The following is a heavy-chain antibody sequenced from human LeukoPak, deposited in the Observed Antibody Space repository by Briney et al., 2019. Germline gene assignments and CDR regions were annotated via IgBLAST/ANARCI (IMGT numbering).Heavy chain of an antibody. CDR3: ARGAPYSSGWAFDY. V-gene: IGHV4-4*07. CDR1: GGSISSYY. Sequence: SETLSLTCTVSGGSISSYYWSWIRQPAGKGLEWIGRIYTSGSTNYSPSLKSRVTMSVDTSKNQFSLKLSPVTAADTAVYYCARGAPYSSGWAFDYWGQGTLVTVSS. J-gene: IGHJ4*02. D-gene: IGHD6-19*01. CDR2: IYTSGST.